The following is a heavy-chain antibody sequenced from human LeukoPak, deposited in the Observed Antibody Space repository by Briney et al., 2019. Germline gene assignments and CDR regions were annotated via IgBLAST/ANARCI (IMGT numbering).Heavy chain of an antibody. J-gene: IGHJ4*02. CDR3: AKDIYQLLGLDY. D-gene: IGHD2-2*01. V-gene: IGHV3-9*01. Sequence: GGSLRLSCVASGFTFDDYAMHWVRQAPGKGLEWVSGISWNSGSIGYADSVKGRFTISRDNSKNTLYLQMNSLRAEDTAVYYCAKDIYQLLGLDYWGQGTLVTVSS. CDR1: GFTFDDYA. CDR2: ISWNSGSI.